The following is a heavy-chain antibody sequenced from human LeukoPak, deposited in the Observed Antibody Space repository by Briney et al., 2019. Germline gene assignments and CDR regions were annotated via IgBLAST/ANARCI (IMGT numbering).Heavy chain of an antibody. V-gene: IGHV4-39*07. J-gene: IGHJ3*02. CDR3: ARDRGYSSGWYTGAAFDI. Sequence: SETLSLTCTVSGGSISSSSYYWGWIRQPPGKGLEWIGSIYYSGSTNYTPSLKSRVTISIDTSKNQFSLKLSSVTAADTAVYYCARDRGYSSGWYTGAAFDIWGQGTMVTVSS. D-gene: IGHD6-19*01. CDR2: IYYSGST. CDR1: GGSISSSSYY.